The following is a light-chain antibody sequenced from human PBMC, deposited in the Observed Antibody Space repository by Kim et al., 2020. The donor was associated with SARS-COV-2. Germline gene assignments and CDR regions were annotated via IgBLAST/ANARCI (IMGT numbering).Light chain of an antibody. Sequence: VAVGQTVRITCQGDSLRSYYATCYQQKPGQAPILVIYGKNNRPSGIPDRFSGSSSGNTASLTITGTQAGDEADYYCNSRDSNDNVVFGGGTQLTVL. CDR1: SLRSYY. V-gene: IGLV3-19*01. CDR3: NSRDSNDNVV. CDR2: GKN. J-gene: IGLJ2*01.